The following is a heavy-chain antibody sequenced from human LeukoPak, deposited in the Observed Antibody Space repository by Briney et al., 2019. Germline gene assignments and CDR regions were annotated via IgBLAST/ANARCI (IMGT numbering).Heavy chain of an antibody. V-gene: IGHV4-34*01. CDR3: ARERGYSYDYGFYYMDV. J-gene: IGHJ6*03. CDR2: INHSGST. Sequence: SETLSLTCAVYGGSFSGYYWSWIRQPPGKGLEWIGEINHSGSTNYNPSLKSRVTISVDTSKNQFSLKLSSVTAADTAVYYCARERGYSYDYGFYYMDVWGKGTTVTVSS. D-gene: IGHD5-18*01. CDR1: GGSFSGYY.